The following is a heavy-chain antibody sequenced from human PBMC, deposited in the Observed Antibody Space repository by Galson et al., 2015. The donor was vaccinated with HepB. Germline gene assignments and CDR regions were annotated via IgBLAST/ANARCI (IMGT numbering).Heavy chain of an antibody. J-gene: IGHJ4*02. Sequence: SLRLSCAASGFAFDTHAMSWVRQAPGRGLEWTSGISGHGDSTFYADSVKGRFTISRDNSKNKLFLQKTGLTADDTAIYYCARVHPEYTSGWYRQALYYSDSWGQGTLVAVSS. CDR3: ARVHPEYTSGWYRQALYYSDS. V-gene: IGHV3-23*01. CDR1: GFAFDTHA. CDR2: ISGHGDST. D-gene: IGHD6-19*01.